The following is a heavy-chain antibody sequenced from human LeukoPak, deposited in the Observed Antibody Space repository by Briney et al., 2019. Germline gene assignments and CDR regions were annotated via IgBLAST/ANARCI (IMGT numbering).Heavy chain of an antibody. CDR2: ISSSSSTI. Sequence: PGGSLRLSCAASGFTFSSYSMNWVRPAPGRGLEWVSYISSSSSTIYYADSVKGRFTISRDNAKNSLYLQMNSLRAEDTAVYYCARTEYYYDSSGYSGYFDYWGQGTLVTVSS. CDR3: ARTEYYYDSSGYSGYFDY. D-gene: IGHD3-22*01. CDR1: GFTFSSYS. J-gene: IGHJ4*02. V-gene: IGHV3-48*04.